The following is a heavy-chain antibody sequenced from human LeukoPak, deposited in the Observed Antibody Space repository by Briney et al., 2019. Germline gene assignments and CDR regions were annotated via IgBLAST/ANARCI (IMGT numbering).Heavy chain of an antibody. V-gene: IGHV3-23*01. CDR3: AKYRAGAN. Sequence: QPGGSLKLSCVGSGFTFAKYAMTWVREAPGKGLEWVSVISGSGNVTYYAESVKGRFTISRDNSKRTLYLQMDSLRADDTAINYCAKYRAGANWGQGTLVLVSS. J-gene: IGHJ4*02. CDR1: GFTFAKYA. D-gene: IGHD1-14*01. CDR2: ISGSGNVT.